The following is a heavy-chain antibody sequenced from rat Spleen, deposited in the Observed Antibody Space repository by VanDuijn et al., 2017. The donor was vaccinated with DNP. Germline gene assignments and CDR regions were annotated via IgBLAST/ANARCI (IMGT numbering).Heavy chain of an antibody. Sequence: EVQLVESGGDLVQPGRSLKLSCVASGFTFNKYWMTWIRQVPGKGLEWVAAITSSGGSTYYPDSVKGRFTISRDNAKNTLYLQMNSLRSEDTATYYCARGSGTYYWYFDFWGPGTMVTVYS. CDR1: GFTFNKYW. J-gene: IGHJ1*01. V-gene: IGHV5-31*01. CDR2: ITSSGGST. CDR3: ARGSGTYYWYFDF. D-gene: IGHD5-1*01.